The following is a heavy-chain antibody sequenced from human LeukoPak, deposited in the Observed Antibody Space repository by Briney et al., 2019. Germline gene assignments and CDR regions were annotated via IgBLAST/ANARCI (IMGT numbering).Heavy chain of an antibody. V-gene: IGHV4-4*07. D-gene: IGHD2-2*01. J-gene: IGHJ4*02. CDR3: ARDSGSSTSL. Sequence: SETLSLTCTVSGGSINSYYWSWIRQPAGKGLEWIGRMYSSGSTNYNPSLKSRVTMPVDTSKKQFSLKLSSVTAADTAVYYCARDSGSSTSLWGQGTLVTVSS. CDR1: GGSINSYY. CDR2: MYSSGST.